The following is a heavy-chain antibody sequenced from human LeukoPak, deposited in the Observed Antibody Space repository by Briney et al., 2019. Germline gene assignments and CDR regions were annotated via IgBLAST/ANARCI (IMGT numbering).Heavy chain of an antibody. V-gene: IGHV3-66*01. Sequence: GGSLRLSCAASGFTVSNNYMAWVRQAPGMGLEWVSVINSDGNTYYADSVTGRFTISRDNSKNTLFLQMNSLRAEDTAVYFCSRTYGDYDYYYGLDVWGQGTTVTVSS. CDR3: SRTYGDYDYYYGLDV. CDR1: GFTVSNNY. D-gene: IGHD4-17*01. CDR2: INSDGNT. J-gene: IGHJ6*02.